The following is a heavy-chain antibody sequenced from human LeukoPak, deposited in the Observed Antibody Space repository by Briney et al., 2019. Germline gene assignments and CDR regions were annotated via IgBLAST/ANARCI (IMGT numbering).Heavy chain of an antibody. D-gene: IGHD3-22*01. CDR3: ARDWDYYEGGAFDI. J-gene: IGHJ3*02. Sequence: GASVKVSCKASGYTFTGYYMHWVRQAPGQGLEWMGWINPNSGGTNYAQKFQGRVTMTRDTSISTAYMELSRLRSDDTAVYYCARDWDYYEGGAFDIWGQGTMVTVSS. CDR1: GYTFTGYY. V-gene: IGHV1-2*02. CDR2: INPNSGGT.